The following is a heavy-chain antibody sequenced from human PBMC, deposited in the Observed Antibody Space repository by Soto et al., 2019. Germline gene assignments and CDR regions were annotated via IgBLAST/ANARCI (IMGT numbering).Heavy chain of an antibody. CDR1: GYAKPSRS. J-gene: IGHJ5*02. Sequence: ACGYAKPSRSSWWLQQANGQGLEWMGWISAYNGNTNYAQKLQGRVTMTTDTSTSTAYMELRSLRSDDTAVYYCAAQVGATTGWFDPCGQAILV. D-gene: IGHD1-26*01. CDR2: ISAYNGNT. V-gene: IGHV1-18*01. CDR3: AAQVGATTGWFDP.